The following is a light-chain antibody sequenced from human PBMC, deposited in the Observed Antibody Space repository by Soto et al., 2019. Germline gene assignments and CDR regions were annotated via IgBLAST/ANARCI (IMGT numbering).Light chain of an antibody. CDR2: DVS. CDR3: QQYDYSRT. Sequence: DIQMTQSPSTLSAPVGDTVTITCRASQSVSDSLAWYQVKPGEAPKLLIFDVSNLETGVPSRFSGSGCGTEFSLTIRGLQPDDFATYYCQQYDYSRTFGQGTKVDIK. J-gene: IGKJ1*01. CDR1: QSVSDS. V-gene: IGKV1-5*01.